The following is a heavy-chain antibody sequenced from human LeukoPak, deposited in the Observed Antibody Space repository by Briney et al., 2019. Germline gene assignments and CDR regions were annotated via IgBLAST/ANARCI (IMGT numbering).Heavy chain of an antibody. CDR2: INPSGGST. CDR1: GYTFTSYY. CDR3: ARDGYNWNDGGYYYMDV. J-gene: IGHJ6*03. D-gene: IGHD1-20*01. V-gene: IGHV1-46*01. Sequence: ASVKVSCKASGYTFTSYYMHWVRQAPGQGLEWMGIINPSGGSTSYAQKFQGRVTITADKSTSTAYMELNSLRAEDTAVYYCARDGYNWNDGGYYYMDVWGKGTTVTVSS.